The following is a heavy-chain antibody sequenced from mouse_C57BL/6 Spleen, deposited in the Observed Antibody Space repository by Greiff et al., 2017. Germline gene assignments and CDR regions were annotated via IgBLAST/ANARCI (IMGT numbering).Heavy chain of an antibody. Sequence: QVPLQQSDAELVKPGASVKISCKVSGYTFTDHTIHWMKQRPEQGLELIGYIYPRDVSTKYTEKFKGKATLTEYKSSNPAYMQLNSLTYEDSAVYCCSSSTSYGNSGAMDYCGQGTSVTVSS. CDR3: SSSTSYGNSGAMDY. V-gene: IGHV1-78*01. J-gene: IGHJ4*01. D-gene: IGHD2-1*01. CDR2: IYPRDVST. CDR1: GYTFTDHT.